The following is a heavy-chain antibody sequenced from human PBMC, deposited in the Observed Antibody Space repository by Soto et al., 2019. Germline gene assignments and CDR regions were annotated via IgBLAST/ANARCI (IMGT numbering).Heavy chain of an antibody. CDR2: IYYSGST. CDR3: ARAPRATVTTLSYYGMDV. J-gene: IGHJ6*02. Sequence: QVQLQESGPGLVKPSQTLSLTCTVSGGSISSGDYYCSWIRQPPGKGLEWIGYIYYSGSTYYNPSLKSRVTISVDTSKTQFSLKLSSVTAADTAVYYCARAPRATVTTLSYYGMDVWGQGTTVTVSS. CDR1: GGSISSGDYY. D-gene: IGHD4-17*01. V-gene: IGHV4-30-4*01.